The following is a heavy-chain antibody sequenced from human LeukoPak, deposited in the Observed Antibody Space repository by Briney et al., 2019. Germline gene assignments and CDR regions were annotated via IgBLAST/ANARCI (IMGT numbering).Heavy chain of an antibody. CDR3: AREVQHGYSYGHTDY. V-gene: IGHV4-34*01. D-gene: IGHD5-18*01. CDR1: GGSFSGYY. J-gene: IGHJ4*02. Sequence: PSETLSLTCAVYGGSFSGYYWSWIRQPPGKGLEWIGEINHSGSTSYNPSLKSRVTISVDTSKNQFSLQLNSVTPEDTAVYYCAREVQHGYSYGHTDYWGQGTPVTVS. CDR2: INHSGST.